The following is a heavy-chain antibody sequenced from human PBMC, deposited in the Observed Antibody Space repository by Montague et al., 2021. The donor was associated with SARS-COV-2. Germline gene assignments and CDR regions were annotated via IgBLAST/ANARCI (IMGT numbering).Heavy chain of an antibody. D-gene: IGHD6-6*01. J-gene: IGHJ6*03. Sequence: SLRLSCAASGFIFGSYCMSWVRQAPGKGLEWVSNINLGGSAEYSMDSVKGRFTVSSDNARNSLYLKMNIMRAEDTAVYYCVRATLDMDVWGEGTTVAVSS. CDR1: GFIFGSYC. CDR2: INLGGSAE. CDR3: VRATLDMDV. V-gene: IGHV3-7*01.